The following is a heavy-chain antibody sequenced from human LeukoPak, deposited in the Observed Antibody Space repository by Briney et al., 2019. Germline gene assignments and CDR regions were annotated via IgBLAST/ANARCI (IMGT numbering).Heavy chain of an antibody. CDR3: ARGSWFGDYGDFDN. CDR2: IYYSGST. D-gene: IGHD4-17*01. Sequence: PSETLSLTCTVSGGSISSYYWSWIRQPPGKGLERIGYIYYSGSTNYNPSLKSRVTISVDTSRNQFSLKLSSVTAADTAVYYCARGSWFGDYGDFDNWGQGTLVTVSS. CDR1: GGSISSYY. V-gene: IGHV4-59*01. J-gene: IGHJ4*02.